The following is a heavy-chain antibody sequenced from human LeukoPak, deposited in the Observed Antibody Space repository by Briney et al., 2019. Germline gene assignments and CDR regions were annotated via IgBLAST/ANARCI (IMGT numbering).Heavy chain of an antibody. J-gene: IGHJ4*02. CDR2: IKQDGSEK. CDR1: GFTFSSYW. D-gene: IGHD5-24*01. V-gene: IGHV3-7*01. Sequence: GGSLRLSCAASGFTFSSYWMSWVRQAPGKGLEWVANIKQDGSEKYYVDSVKGRFTISRDNAKNSLYLQMNSLRAEDTAVYYCARDDGDGYNYGDYWGQGTLVTVSS. CDR3: ARDDGDGYNYGDY.